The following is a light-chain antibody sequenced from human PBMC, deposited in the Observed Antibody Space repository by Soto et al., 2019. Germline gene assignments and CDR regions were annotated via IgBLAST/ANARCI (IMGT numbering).Light chain of an antibody. J-gene: IGKJ5*01. V-gene: IGKV1-5*01. CDR2: DAS. Sequence: DIQMTQSPSTLPASVGDRVTITCRASQTINNWLAWYQQKPGKPPILLIYDASTLENGVPSRFSGSGSGTEFTLTISSLQPDDFATYYCQQCSSYPTFGQGTRLEIK. CDR3: QQCSSYPT. CDR1: QTINNW.